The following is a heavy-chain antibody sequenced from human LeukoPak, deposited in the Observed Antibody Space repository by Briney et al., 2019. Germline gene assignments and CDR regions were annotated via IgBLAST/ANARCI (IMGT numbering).Heavy chain of an antibody. CDR3: ARGEGYTAMAPDYFDY. CDR1: GYTFTSYY. Sequence: ASVKVSCKASGYTFTSYYMHWVRQAPGQGLEWMGIINPSGGSTSYAQKFQGRVTMTRDTSTSTVYMELSSLRSEDTAVYYCARGEGYTAMAPDYFDYWGQGTLVTVSS. D-gene: IGHD5-18*01. J-gene: IGHJ4*02. CDR2: INPSGGST. V-gene: IGHV1-46*01.